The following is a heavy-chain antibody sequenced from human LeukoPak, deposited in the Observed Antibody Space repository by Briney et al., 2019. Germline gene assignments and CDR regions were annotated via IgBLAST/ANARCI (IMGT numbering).Heavy chain of an antibody. D-gene: IGHD4-17*01. CDR3: AKGRSPVTTLDF. V-gene: IGHV3-21*04. CDR1: GFTFSSYS. Sequence: GGSLRLSCAASGFTFSSYSMNWVRQAPGKGLKWVSSISSSSSYIYYADSVKGRFTISRDNAKNTVYLQMNSLRDDDSAVYYCAKGRSPVTTLDFWGQGTLVTVSS. J-gene: IGHJ4*02. CDR2: ISSSSSYI.